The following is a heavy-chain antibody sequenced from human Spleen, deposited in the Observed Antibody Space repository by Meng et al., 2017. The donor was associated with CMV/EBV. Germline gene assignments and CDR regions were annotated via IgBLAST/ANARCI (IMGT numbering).Heavy chain of an antibody. CDR2: ISYDGSNK. J-gene: IGHJ4*02. V-gene: IGHV3-30*04. D-gene: IGHD6-6*01. CDR1: GFTFSSYA. CDR3: VGDADIAARTLDH. Sequence: GESLKISCAASGFTFSSYAMHWVRQAPGKGLEWVAVISYDGSNKYYAGSVRGRFTISRDKSKNTLYLQMNSLRPEDTAVYYCVGDADIAARTLDHWGQGTLVTVSS.